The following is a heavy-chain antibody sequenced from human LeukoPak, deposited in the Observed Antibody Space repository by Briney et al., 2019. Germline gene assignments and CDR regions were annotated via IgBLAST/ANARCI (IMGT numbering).Heavy chain of an antibody. V-gene: IGHV3-30*03. D-gene: IGHD4-17*01. CDR3: ATDHGFHYGAYFDY. Sequence: PGGSLRLSCAASGFXFNSFGMHWVRQAPGKGLEWVAVISYDGSNKYSADSVKGRFTISRDKSKNTLYLQMNSLRPEDTAVYYCATDHGFHYGAYFDYWGQGTLVAVSS. CDR1: GFXFNSFG. CDR2: ISYDGSNK. J-gene: IGHJ4*02.